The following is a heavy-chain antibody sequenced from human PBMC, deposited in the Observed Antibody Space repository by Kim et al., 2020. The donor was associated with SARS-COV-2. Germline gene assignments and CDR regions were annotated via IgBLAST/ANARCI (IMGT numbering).Heavy chain of an antibody. CDR1: GYVFTSFG. J-gene: IGHJ4*02. D-gene: IGHD3-22*01. CDR3: AREYHFDISGLGRF. V-gene: IGHV1-18*01. CDR2: ISAYNGKT. Sequence: ASVKVSCKGSGYVFTSFGISWVRQAPGQGLEWMGWISAYNGKTNYTQKFQDRITLTTETSTTTASLELRGLRPDDTAMYYCAREYHFDISGLGRFWVQGT.